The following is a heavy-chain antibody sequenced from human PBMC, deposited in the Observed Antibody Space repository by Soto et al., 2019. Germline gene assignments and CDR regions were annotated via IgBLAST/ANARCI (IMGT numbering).Heavy chain of an antibody. CDR3: ASPREGQWLVFDH. CDR2: ISKDGLDR. CDR1: GFTFSDFG. D-gene: IGHD6-19*01. V-gene: IGHV3-30*19. J-gene: IGHJ4*02. Sequence: GGSLRLSCVVSGFTFSDFGMHWVRQSPGEGLAWVASISKDGLDRYYTESVKGRFTISRDDSKNTVFLQMNSLKVEDTAAYFCASPREGQWLVFDHWGQRTLVTVSS.